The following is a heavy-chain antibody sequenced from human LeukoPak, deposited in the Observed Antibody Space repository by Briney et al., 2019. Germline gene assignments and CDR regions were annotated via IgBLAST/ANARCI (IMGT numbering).Heavy chain of an antibody. CDR1: GYTFTDYY. Sequence: ASVKVSCKVSGYTFTDYYMHWVQQAPGKGPEWMGLVDPEDGETIYAEKFQGGVTITADTSTDTAYMELSSLRSEDTAVYYCATTPLYCSSTSCPGGYWGQGTLVTVSS. D-gene: IGHD2-2*01. J-gene: IGHJ4*02. CDR2: VDPEDGET. V-gene: IGHV1-69-2*01. CDR3: ATTPLYCSSTSCPGGY.